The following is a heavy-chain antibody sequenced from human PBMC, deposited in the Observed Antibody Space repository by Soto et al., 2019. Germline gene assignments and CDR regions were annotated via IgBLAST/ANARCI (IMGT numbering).Heavy chain of an antibody. CDR3: ARGRSYYDILHGYYLRYGMDV. CDR2: INHSGST. D-gene: IGHD3-9*01. Sequence: SETLSLTCAVYGGSFRGYYWSWIRQTPGKGLEWIGEINHSGSTNYNPSLKSRVTISVDTSKNQFSLKLSSVTAADTAVYYCARGRSYYDILHGYYLRYGMDVWGQGTTVT. V-gene: IGHV4-34*01. J-gene: IGHJ6*02. CDR1: GGSFRGYY.